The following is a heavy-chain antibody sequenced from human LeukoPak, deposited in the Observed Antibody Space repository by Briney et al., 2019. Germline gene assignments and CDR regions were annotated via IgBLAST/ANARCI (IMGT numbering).Heavy chain of an antibody. CDR1: GFTFSNAW. D-gene: IGHD2-2*01. V-gene: IGHV3-15*01. Sequence: GGSLRLSCAASGFTFSNAWMNWVRQAPGKGLEWVGRIKSKTDGGTSEYAGPVKGRFTISRDDSKNTLYLQMNSLKTEDTRAYYCSTYDRFWGLTSGYYYDMDVWGQGTTVTVSS. CDR2: IKSKTDGGTS. CDR3: STYDRFWGLTSGYYYDMDV. J-gene: IGHJ6*02.